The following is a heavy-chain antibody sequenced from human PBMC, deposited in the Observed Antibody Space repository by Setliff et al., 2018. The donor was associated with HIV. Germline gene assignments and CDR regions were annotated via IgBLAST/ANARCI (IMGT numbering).Heavy chain of an antibody. CDR2: INSDGRTT. Sequence: GGSLRLSCAVSEPTLRDSWMHWVRQVPGKGLVWVSTINSDGRTTTYADSVKGRFTISRDNAKNTVYLQMNSLRAEDTAVYYCARVGNSNGLIQYFQNWGQGTLVTVSS. CDR1: EPTLRDSW. J-gene: IGHJ1*01. CDR3: ARVGNSNGLIQYFQN. D-gene: IGHD6-19*01. V-gene: IGHV3-74*03.